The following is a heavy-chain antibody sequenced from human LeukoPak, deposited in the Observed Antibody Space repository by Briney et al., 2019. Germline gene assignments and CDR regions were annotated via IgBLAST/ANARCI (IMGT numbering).Heavy chain of an antibody. J-gene: IGHJ6*03. V-gene: IGHV4-30-4*08. D-gene: IGHD6-6*01. CDR1: GGSISSGDYY. CDR2: IYYSGST. Sequence: SETLSLTCTVSGGSISSGDYYRSWIRQPPGKGLEWIGYIYYSGSTYYNPSLKSRVTISVDTSKNQFSLKLSSATAADTAVYYCARGGATGSSSPYYYYYYYMDVWGKGTTVTVSS. CDR3: ARGGATGSSSPYYYYYYYMDV.